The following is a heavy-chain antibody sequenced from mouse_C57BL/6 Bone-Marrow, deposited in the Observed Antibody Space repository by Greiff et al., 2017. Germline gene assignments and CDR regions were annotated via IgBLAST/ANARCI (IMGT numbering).Heavy chain of an antibody. CDR2: IYPRSGNT. D-gene: IGHD2-5*01. V-gene: IGHV1-81*01. CDR3: ARSGSYYSNYLAWFAY. J-gene: IGHJ3*01. Sequence: VQLVESGAELARPGASVKLSCKASGYTFTSYGISWVKQRTGQGLEWIGEIYPRSGNTYYNEKFKGKATLTADKSSSTAYMELRSLTSEDSAVYVCARSGSYYSNYLAWFAYWGQGTLVNVSA. CDR1: GYTFTSYG.